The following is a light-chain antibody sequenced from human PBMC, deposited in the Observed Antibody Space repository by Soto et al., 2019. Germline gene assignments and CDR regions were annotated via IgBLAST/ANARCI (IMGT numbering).Light chain of an antibody. CDR2: DND. V-gene: IGLV1-51*01. J-gene: IGLJ2*01. Sequence: QAVLTQPPSVSAAPGQQVTISCSGSSSNIGDNYVSWYQHLPGTAPKLVVYDNDRRPSGIPGRFSGSKSGNTASLTISGLQAEDEADYYCCSYAGSSTLVFGGGTKLTVL. CDR1: SSNIGDNY. CDR3: CSYAGSSTLV.